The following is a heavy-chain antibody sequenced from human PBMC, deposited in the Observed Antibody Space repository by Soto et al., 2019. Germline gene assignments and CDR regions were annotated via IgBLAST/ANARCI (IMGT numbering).Heavy chain of an antibody. D-gene: IGHD4-17*01. CDR2: ISSSGDAT. CDR1: GFTFSSDA. V-gene: IGHV3-23*01. J-gene: IGHJ4*02. Sequence: GGSLRLSCAASGFTFSSDAMGWVRQAPGKGLEWVSAISSSGDATYYADSVKGRFTISRDNSRNTLYLQVSSLRAEDTALYYCAKESVNGYFDYWGQGTLVTAPQ. CDR3: AKESVNGYFDY.